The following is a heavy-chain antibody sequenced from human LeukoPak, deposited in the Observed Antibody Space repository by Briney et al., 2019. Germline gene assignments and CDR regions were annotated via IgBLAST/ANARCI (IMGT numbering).Heavy chain of an antibody. CDR3: ARGPTYGYVWGSYRSSSYFDY. V-gene: IGHV1-69*06. CDR2: IIPIFGTA. Sequence: SVKVSCKASGGTFSSYAISWVRQAPGQGLEWMGGIIPIFGTANYAQKFQGRVTITADKSTSTAYMELSSLRSEDTAVYYCARGPTYGYVWGSYRSSSYFDYWGQGTLVTVSS. CDR1: GGTFSSYA. D-gene: IGHD3-16*02. J-gene: IGHJ4*02.